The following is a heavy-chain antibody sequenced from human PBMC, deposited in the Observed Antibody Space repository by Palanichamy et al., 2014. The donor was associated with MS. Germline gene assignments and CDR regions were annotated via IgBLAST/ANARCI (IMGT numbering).Heavy chain of an antibody. V-gene: IGHV3-11*06. CDR3: VGCGGDCYTPDH. D-gene: IGHD2-21*02. CDR2: ISSSGSYT. Sequence: QVQLVESGGGLVKPGGSLRLSCAASRYSFSDYYMSWIRQAPGKGLEWISYISSSGSYTKYADSVKGRFTISRDNAKNSLYLQMNLLRAEDTAVYYCVGCGGDCYTPDHWGQGTLVTVSS. CDR1: RYSFSDYY. J-gene: IGHJ5*02.